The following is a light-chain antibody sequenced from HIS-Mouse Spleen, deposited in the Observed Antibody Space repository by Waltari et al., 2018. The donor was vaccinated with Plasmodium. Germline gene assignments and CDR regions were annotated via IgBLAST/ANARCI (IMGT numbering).Light chain of an antibody. CDR1: RSVVGSYNL. CDR2: EGS. CDR3: CSYAGSSTWV. V-gene: IGLV2-23*01. Sequence: QSALPQPASVSGSPGQSITISCTGTRSVVGSYNLVSWYQQHPGKAPKLMIYEGSKRPSGVSNRFSGSKSGNTASLTISGLQAEDEADYYCCSYAGSSTWVFGGGTKLTVL. J-gene: IGLJ3*02.